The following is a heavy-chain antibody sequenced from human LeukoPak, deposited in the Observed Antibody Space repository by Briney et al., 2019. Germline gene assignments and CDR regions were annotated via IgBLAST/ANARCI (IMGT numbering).Heavy chain of an antibody. D-gene: IGHD2-15*01. J-gene: IGHJ4*02. V-gene: IGHV3-30*02. Sequence: GGSLRLSCAASGFTFSSYGMHWIRQAPGKGLEWVAFIRYDGGNKYYADSVKGRFTISRDNSKNTLYLQMNSLRAEDTAVYYCAKGWVAAMYWGQGTLATVSS. CDR3: AKGWVAAMY. CDR1: GFTFSSYG. CDR2: IRYDGGNK.